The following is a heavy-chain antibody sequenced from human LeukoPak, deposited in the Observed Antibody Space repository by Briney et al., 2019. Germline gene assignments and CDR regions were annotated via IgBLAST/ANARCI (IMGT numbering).Heavy chain of an antibody. J-gene: IGHJ4*02. CDR1: GYILTSYT. V-gene: IGHV7-4-1*02. CDR3: ARAGWARSINDICDY. D-gene: IGHD3-9*01. CDR2: INTNTGNP. Sequence: GASVKVSCKASGYILTSYTMNWVRQAPGQGLEWMGWINTNTGNPTYAQGFTGRFVFSLDTSVSTAYLQINSLKAEDTAVYYCARAGWARSINDICDYWGQGTLVTVSS.